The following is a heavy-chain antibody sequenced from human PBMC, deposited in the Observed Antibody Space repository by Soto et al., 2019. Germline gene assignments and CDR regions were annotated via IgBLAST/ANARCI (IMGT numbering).Heavy chain of an antibody. CDR3: ARGWRFDP. V-gene: IGHV4-34*01. CDR2: INHSGTT. D-gene: IGHD1-1*01. Sequence: SATLDRSCVVYGGSVSGYQWNWIRQSPGQGLEWIGEINHSGTTKYNPSLESRINLSVDTSKKQFSLKMFSVTAADTAIYYCARGWRFDPCGQGTQVTVAS. CDR1: GGSVSGYQ. J-gene: IGHJ5*02.